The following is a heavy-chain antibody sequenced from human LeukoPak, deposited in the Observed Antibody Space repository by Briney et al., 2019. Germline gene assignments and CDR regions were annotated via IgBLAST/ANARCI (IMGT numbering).Heavy chain of an antibody. CDR2: ISWNSAPI. CDR3: MAESSSPWEGY. CDR1: GFTFDDSA. D-gene: IGHD6-6*01. V-gene: IGHV3-9*01. Sequence: GGSLRLSCAASGFTFDDSAMHWVRQAPGKGLEWVSGISWNSAPIGYADSVKGRFAISRDSAKTSLYLQMNSLRAEDTAVYYCMAESSSPWEGYWGQGTLVIVSS. J-gene: IGHJ4*02.